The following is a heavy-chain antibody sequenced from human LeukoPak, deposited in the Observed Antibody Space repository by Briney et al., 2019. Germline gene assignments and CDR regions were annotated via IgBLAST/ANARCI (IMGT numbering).Heavy chain of an antibody. D-gene: IGHD6-19*01. CDR2: ISWNSGSI. CDR1: GFTFDDYA. V-gene: IGHV3-9*03. CDR3: AKAVRPPVAGRSAFDI. J-gene: IGHJ3*02. Sequence: GGTLRLSCTASGFTFDDYATHGVRQAPGRSLVGGSGISWNSGSIGYADSVKGRFTISRDNAKNSLYLQMKSLRAEDMALYYCAKAVRPPVAGRSAFDIWGQGTMVTVSS.